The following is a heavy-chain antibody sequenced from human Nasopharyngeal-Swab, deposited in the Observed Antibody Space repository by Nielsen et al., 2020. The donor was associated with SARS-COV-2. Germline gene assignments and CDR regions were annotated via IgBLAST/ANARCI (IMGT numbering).Heavy chain of an antibody. CDR1: GYTFTGYY. CDR2: INPNSGGT. D-gene: IGHD1-26*01. Sequence: ASVKVSCKASGYTFTGYYMHWVRQAPGQGLEWMGWINPNSGGTNYAQKFQGWVTMTRDTSISTAYMELSRLRSEDTAVYYCARDPKVGAPWYYYYGMDVWGQGTTVTVSS. CDR3: ARDPKVGAPWYYYYGMDV. J-gene: IGHJ6*02. V-gene: IGHV1-2*04.